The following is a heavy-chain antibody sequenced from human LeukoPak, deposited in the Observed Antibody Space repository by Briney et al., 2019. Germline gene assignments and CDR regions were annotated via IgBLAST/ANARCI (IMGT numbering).Heavy chain of an antibody. D-gene: IGHD3-10*02. CDR1: GYTFTSYA. CDR3: ARDVRTGSRYYYYMDV. CDR2: MNPNSGNT. J-gene: IGHJ6*03. Sequence: GASVKVSCKASGYTFTSYAMNWVRQAPGQGLEWMGWMNPNSGNTGYAQKFQGRVTMTRNTSISTVYMELSSLRSEDTAVYYCARDVRTGSRYYYYMDVWGKGTTVTVSS. V-gene: IGHV1-8*02.